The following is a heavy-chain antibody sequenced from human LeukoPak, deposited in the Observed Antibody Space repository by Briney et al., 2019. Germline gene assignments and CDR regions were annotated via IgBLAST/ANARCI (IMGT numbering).Heavy chain of an antibody. D-gene: IGHD3-22*01. CDR3: GRDSNYYDSSGYFY. CDR2: ISAYNGNT. CDR1: GYTFTSYG. J-gene: IGHJ4*02. Sequence: ASVKVSCKASGYTFTSYGISWVRQAPGQGLEWMGWISAYNGNTNYAQKLQGRVTMTTDTSTSTAYMELRSLRSDDTAVYYCGRDSNYYDSSGYFYWGQGTLVTVPS. V-gene: IGHV1-18*01.